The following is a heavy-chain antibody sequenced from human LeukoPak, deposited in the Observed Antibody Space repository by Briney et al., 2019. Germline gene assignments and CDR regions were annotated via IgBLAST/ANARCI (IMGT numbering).Heavy chain of an antibody. CDR1: GYTFTGYY. D-gene: IGHD3-16*01. J-gene: IGHJ3*02. Sequence: ASVKVSCKASGYTFTGYYMHWVRQAPGQGLEWMGWINPNSGGTNYAQKFQGRVTMTRDTSTRTVYMELSSLRSEDTAVYYCAREFMITFGGVESAFDIWGQGTMVTVSS. CDR3: AREFMITFGGVESAFDI. V-gene: IGHV1-2*02. CDR2: INPNSGGT.